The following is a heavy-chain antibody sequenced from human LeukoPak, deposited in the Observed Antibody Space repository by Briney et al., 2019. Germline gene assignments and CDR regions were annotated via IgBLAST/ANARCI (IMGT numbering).Heavy chain of an antibody. D-gene: IGHD3-10*01. CDR3: ARSTRGEDY. V-gene: IGHV4-34*01. Sequence: SETLSLACAVYGGSFSGYYWSWIRQPPGKGLEWIGEINHSGSTNYNPSLKSRVTISVDTSKNQFSLKLSSVTAADTAVYYCARSTRGEDYWGQGTLVTVSS. J-gene: IGHJ4*02. CDR2: INHSGST. CDR1: GGSFSGYY.